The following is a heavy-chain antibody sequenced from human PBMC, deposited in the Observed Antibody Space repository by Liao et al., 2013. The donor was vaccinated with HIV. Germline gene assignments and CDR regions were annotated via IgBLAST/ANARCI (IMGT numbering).Heavy chain of an antibody. V-gene: IGHV4-59*01. CDR3: ARGPGSIFGVDIYYYYMDV. CDR1: GGSISSYY. CDR2: IAYSGST. J-gene: IGHJ6*03. Sequence: QVQLQESGPGLVKPSETLSLTCTVSGGSISSYYWSWIRQPPGKGLEWVASIAYSGSTKYNPSVLSRVTISIDTAKNQFSLRLRSVTAADTAVYFCARGPGSIFGVDIYYYYMDVWGKGTTVTVSS. D-gene: IGHD3-3*01.